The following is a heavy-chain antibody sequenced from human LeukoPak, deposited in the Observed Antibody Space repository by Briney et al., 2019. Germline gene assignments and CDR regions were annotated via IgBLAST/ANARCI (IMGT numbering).Heavy chain of an antibody. J-gene: IGHJ5*02. CDR2: IHSGGST. CDR3: ATYCTNGVCYSWFDP. CDR1: GFTVSSYF. D-gene: IGHD2-8*01. Sequence: GGSLRLSCAASGFTVSSYFMSWVRQAPGKGLEWVSVIHSGGSTLYADSVKGRFTISRHNSKNTLYLQVNSLRAEDTAVYYCATYCTNGVCYSWFDPWGQGTLVTVSS. V-gene: IGHV3-53*04.